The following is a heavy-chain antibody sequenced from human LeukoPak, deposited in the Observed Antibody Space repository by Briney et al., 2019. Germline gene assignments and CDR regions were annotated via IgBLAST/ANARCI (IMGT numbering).Heavy chain of an antibody. CDR2: INHSGST. J-gene: IGHJ3*02. CDR3: ARAKPRISCSGGSCYPSRGAFDI. V-gene: IGHV4-34*01. Sequence: ASETLSLTCAVYGGSFSGYYWSWIRQPPGKGLEWIGEINHSGSTNYNPSLKSRVTISVDTSKNQFSLKLSSVTAADTAVYYCARAKPRISCSGGSCYPSRGAFDIWGQGTMVTVSS. D-gene: IGHD2-15*01. CDR1: GGSFSGYY.